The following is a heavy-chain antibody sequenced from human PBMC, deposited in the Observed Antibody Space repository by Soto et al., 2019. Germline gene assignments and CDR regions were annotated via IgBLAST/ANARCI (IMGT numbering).Heavy chain of an antibody. V-gene: IGHV1-46*01. J-gene: IGHJ4*02. CDR1: GYIFTSYY. CDR3: ARNDKSGLDY. D-gene: IGHD1-1*01. CDR2: INPSGGST. Sequence: QVQLVQSGAEVKKPGASVKVSCKASGYIFTSYYLHWVRQAPGQGLEWMGMINPSGGSTSFAQKFQGRVTMTRDTSTSTVYMELSSLRSEDTAVYYCARNDKSGLDYWGQGPLVTVSS.